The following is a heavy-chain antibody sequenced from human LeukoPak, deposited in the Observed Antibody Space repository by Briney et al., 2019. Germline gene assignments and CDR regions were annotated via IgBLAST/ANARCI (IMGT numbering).Heavy chain of an antibody. V-gene: IGHV3-74*01. CDR1: GFTFSNYW. Sequence: GGSLRLSCAASGFTFSNYWMHWVRQAPGKGLVWVSRINSDGINTSYADSVKGRFTISRDNAKNTLYLQMNSLRAEDTAVYYCARGASSGDYDYWGQGTLVTVSS. D-gene: IGHD4-17*01. J-gene: IGHJ4*02. CDR2: INSDGINT. CDR3: ARGASSGDYDY.